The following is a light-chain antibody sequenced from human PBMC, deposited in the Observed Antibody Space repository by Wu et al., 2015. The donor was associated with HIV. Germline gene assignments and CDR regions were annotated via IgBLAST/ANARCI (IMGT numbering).Light chain of an antibody. CDR1: QGISNH. V-gene: IGKV1-27*01. CDR2: AAS. J-gene: IGKJ4*01. CDR3: TKLSQSPPLT. Sequence: DIQMTHSPSSLSASVGDRVTITCRASQGISNHLAWYQQKPGKAPELLIYAASTLQSGVPSRFSGRGSGTEFTLTISSLQPEDVATYYCTKLSQSPPLTFGGGTHRGD.